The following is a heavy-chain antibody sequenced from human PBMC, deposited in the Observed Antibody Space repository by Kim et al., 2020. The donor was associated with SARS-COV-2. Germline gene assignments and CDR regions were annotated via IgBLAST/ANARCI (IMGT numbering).Heavy chain of an antibody. D-gene: IGHD5-18*01. CDR2: IKSKTDGGTT. J-gene: IGHJ6*02. CDR1: GFTFSNAW. V-gene: IGHV3-15*01. CDR3: TTDWWIQPLYYYYYGMDV. Sequence: GGSLRLSCAASGFTFSNAWMSWVRQAPGKGLEWVGRIKSKTDGGTTDYAAPVKGRFTISRYDSKNTLYLQMNSLKTEDTAVYYCTTDWWIQPLYYYYYGMDVWGQGTTVTVSS.